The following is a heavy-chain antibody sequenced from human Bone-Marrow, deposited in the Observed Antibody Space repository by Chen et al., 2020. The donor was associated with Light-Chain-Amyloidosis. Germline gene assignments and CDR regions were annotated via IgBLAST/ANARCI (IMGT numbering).Heavy chain of an antibody. D-gene: IGHD2-15*01. CDR2: MSYSGST. Sequence: QLQLQESGPGLVRPSETLSLTCTVSGGSTSINSYYWGWIRQPPGKGLEWIGSMSYSGSTYYSPSLKSRVTISVDTPKDQFSLRLNSVTAADTALYYCARMFGFCSGGSCYSAYFDYWGQGALVTVSS. CDR3: ARMFGFCSGGSCYSAYFDY. J-gene: IGHJ4*02. CDR1: GGSTSINSYY. V-gene: IGHV4-39*01.